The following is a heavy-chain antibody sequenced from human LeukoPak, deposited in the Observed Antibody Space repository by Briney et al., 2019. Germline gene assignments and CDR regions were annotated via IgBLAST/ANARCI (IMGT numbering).Heavy chain of an antibody. CDR1: GGTFSSYA. V-gene: IGHV1-69*05. CDR3: AREENDILTGYYHA. D-gene: IGHD3-9*01. Sequence: SVKVSCKASGGTFSSYAISWVRQAPGQGLEWMGGIIPIFGTANYAQKFQGRVTITTDESTSTAYMELGSLRSEDTAVYYCAREENDILTGYYHAWGQGTLVTASS. CDR2: IIPIFGTA. J-gene: IGHJ4*02.